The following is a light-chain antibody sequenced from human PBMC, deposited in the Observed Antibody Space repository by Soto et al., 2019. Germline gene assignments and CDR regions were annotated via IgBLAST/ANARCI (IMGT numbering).Light chain of an antibody. J-gene: IGLJ1*01. V-gene: IGLV2-14*01. Sequence: QSALTQPASVSGSPGQSITISCTGTSSDVGGYNYVSWYQQHPDKAPKFMIYEVSNRPSGVSNRFSGSKSGNTASLTISGLQAEDEADYYCSSYTSSNILVFGTGTKVTVL. CDR1: SSDVGGYNY. CDR2: EVS. CDR3: SSYTSSNILV.